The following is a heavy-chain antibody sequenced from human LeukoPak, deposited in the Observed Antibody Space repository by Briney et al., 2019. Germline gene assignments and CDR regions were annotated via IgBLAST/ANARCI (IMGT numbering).Heavy chain of an antibody. CDR3: ARLPFYYFDR. CDR1: GFTFSIYG. J-gene: IGHJ4*02. Sequence: GGSLRLSCAASGFTFSIYGMNWVRQAPGEGLEWVASISSDSTNIYYTDSVKGRFTISRDNAKNLVYLQMDSLRAEDTAVYSCARLPFYYFDRWGQGTLVTVSS. V-gene: IGHV3-21*04. CDR2: ISSDSTNI. D-gene: IGHD3-3*02.